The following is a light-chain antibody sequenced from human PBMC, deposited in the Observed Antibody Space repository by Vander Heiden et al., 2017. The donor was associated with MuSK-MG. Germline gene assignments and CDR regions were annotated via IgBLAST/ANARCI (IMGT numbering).Light chain of an antibody. CDR3: QQYDRYPIT. Sequence: DIQVTQSPSSLSASVGDRVTITCRASQAISNYLAWFQKKPGKAPESLIYGASSLQSGVPSKFSGSGSGTDFTLTISSVQPEDSATYYCQQYDRYPITFGQGTRLEIK. CDR2: GAS. CDR1: QAISNY. J-gene: IGKJ5*01. V-gene: IGKV1-16*02.